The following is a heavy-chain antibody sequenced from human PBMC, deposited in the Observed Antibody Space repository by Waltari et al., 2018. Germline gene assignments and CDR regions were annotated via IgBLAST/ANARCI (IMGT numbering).Heavy chain of an antibody. J-gene: IGHJ4*02. CDR1: GFTFADYA. CDR2: IGWNSGAI. CDR3: VKGGWGFGAFYEQH. D-gene: IGHD3-10*01. V-gene: IGHV3-9*01. Sequence: EVQLVASGGGLVQPGRSLRLSCVGSGFTFADYARYWVRQRPGKGLEGVSGIGWNSGAIGYADSGRGRFTTYRDNAKKSLYLQMGRLRPEDTALYYCVKGGWGFGAFYEQHWGQGIQVTVSS.